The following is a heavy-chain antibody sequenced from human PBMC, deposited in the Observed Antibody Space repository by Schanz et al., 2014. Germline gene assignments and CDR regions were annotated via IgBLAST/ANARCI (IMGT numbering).Heavy chain of an antibody. CDR1: GFIFNGHA. CDR2: ISRDGTTS. Sequence: VQLVESGGGVVQPGGSLRLSCESSGFIFNGHAMHWVRQAPGKGLEWLSYISRDGTTSYYADSVKGRFTISRDNAKNSLYLQMNSLRAEDTAVYYCTRDTDYHFDYWGQGTLVTVSS. J-gene: IGHJ4*02. D-gene: IGHD4-17*01. CDR3: TRDTDYHFDY. V-gene: IGHV3-48*04.